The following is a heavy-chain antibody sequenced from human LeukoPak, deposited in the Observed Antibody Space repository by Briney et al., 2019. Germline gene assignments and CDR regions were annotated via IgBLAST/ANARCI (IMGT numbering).Heavy chain of an antibody. CDR1: GFTVSSNY. D-gene: IGHD2-15*01. Sequence: GGSLRLSCAASGFTVSSNYMSWVRQAPGKGLEWVSVIYSGGSTYYADSVKGRFAISRDNSKNTLYLQMNSLRAEDTAVYYCARDPYCSGGTCYPAPYYGLDVWGQGTTVTVSS. CDR2: IYSGGST. V-gene: IGHV3-66*01. J-gene: IGHJ6*02. CDR3: ARDPYCSGGTCYPAPYYGLDV.